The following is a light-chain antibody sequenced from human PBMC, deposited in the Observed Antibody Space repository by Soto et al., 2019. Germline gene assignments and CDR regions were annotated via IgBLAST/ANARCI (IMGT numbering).Light chain of an antibody. Sequence: QSVLTQPPSGSGAPGQRVTISCTGISSNIGAGYVVHWYQQLPGEAPKLLIFSDNNRPSGVPDRFSGSKSGTSASLAITGLRAEDEADYYSQSYDNNSFVFGTGTKVTVL. CDR1: SSNIGAGYV. J-gene: IGLJ1*01. V-gene: IGLV1-40*01. CDR3: QSYDNNSFV. CDR2: SDN.